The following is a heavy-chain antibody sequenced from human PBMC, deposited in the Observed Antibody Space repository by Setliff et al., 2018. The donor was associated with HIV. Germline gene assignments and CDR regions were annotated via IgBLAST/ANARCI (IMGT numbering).Heavy chain of an antibody. CDR2: IYNSVTT. J-gene: IGHJ5*02. CDR3: ARGGTGSNWFDP. D-gene: IGHD6-25*01. V-gene: IGHV4-59*01. Sequence: SETLSLTCIVSGASISSNTWSWIRQAPGKGLQWIGFIYNSVTTNYNPSLKSRVTISLDTSKNQFSLKLTSVTAADTAVYYCARGGTGSNWFDPWGQGTLVTVSS. CDR1: GASISSNT.